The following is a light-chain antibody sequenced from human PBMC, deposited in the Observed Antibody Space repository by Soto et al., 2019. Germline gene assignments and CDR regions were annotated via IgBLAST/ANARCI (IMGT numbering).Light chain of an antibody. CDR3: QQCGSSPWT. J-gene: IGKJ1*01. V-gene: IGKV3-11*01. CDR2: EAL. CDR1: RSISTY. Sequence: ETVLTQSPATLSLSPGERATLSCRASRSISTYLAWYQQKPGQAPRLLIYEALNRATGIPARFSGSGSGTDFPLTISRLEPEDFAVYYCQQCGSSPWTFGQGTKVDIK.